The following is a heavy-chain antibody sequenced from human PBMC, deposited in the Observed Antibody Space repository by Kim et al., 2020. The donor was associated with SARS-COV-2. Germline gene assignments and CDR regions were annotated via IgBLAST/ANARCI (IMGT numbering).Heavy chain of an antibody. Sequence: HKFQGRVTITADESTNTADMELSSLRSEDTAVYYCTTERHEYGSETYHFDYWGQGTLVTVSS. CDR3: TTERHEYGSETYHFDY. J-gene: IGHJ4*02. D-gene: IGHD3-10*01. V-gene: IGHV1-69*01.